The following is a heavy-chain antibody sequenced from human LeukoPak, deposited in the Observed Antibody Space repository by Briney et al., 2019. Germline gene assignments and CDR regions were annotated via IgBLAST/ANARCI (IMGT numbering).Heavy chain of an antibody. D-gene: IGHD3-3*01. V-gene: IGHV3-23*01. CDR1: GFTFSSYA. Sequence: GGSLRLSCAASGFTFSSYAMSWVRQAPGRGLEWVSAISGSGGSTYYADSVKGRFTISRDNSKNTLYLQMNSLRAEDTAVYYCAKALIRGGYYFDYWCQGTLVTASS. CDR3: AKALIRGGYYFDY. J-gene: IGHJ4*02. CDR2: ISGSGGST.